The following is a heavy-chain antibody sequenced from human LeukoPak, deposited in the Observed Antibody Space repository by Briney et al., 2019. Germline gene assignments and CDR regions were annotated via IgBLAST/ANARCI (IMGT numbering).Heavy chain of an antibody. CDR2: MNPNSGNT. J-gene: IGHJ4*02. CDR3: AREGATSIYFDY. Sequence: GASVRVSCKASGYTFTSYDINWVRQATGQGLEWMGWMNPNSGNTGYAQKFQGRVTITRNTSISTAYMELSSLRSEDTAVYYCAREGATSIYFDYWGQGTLVTVSS. D-gene: IGHD3-16*01. V-gene: IGHV1-8*03. CDR1: GYTFTSYD.